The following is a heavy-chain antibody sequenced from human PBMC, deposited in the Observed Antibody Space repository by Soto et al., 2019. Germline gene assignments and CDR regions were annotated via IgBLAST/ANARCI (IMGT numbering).Heavy chain of an antibody. Sequence: QVQLVQSGAEVKKPGSSVKVSCKASGGTFSSYAISWVRQAPGQGLEWMGGIIPIFGTANYAQKFQGRVTITVDESTSTAYMEGSSLRSEETAVYYCARPYCTNGVCYTYYYYGMDVWGQGTTVTVSS. J-gene: IGHJ6*02. CDR2: IIPIFGTA. V-gene: IGHV1-69*01. D-gene: IGHD2-8*01. CDR1: GGTFSSYA. CDR3: ARPYCTNGVCYTYYYYGMDV.